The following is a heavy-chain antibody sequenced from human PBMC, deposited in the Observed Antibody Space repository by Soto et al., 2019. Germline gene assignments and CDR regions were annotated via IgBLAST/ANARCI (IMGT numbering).Heavy chain of an antibody. CDR2: IYYSGST. V-gene: IGHV4-39*07. J-gene: IGHJ6*03. CDR1: GGSISSSSYY. CDR3: ARAANCGPYYYYYMDV. Sequence: SETLSLTCTVSGGSISSSSYYWGWIRQPPGKGLEWIGSIYYSGSTYYNPSLKSRVTISVDTSKNQFSLKLSSVTAADTAVYYCARAANCGPYYYYYMDVWGKGTTVTVSS. D-gene: IGHD7-27*01.